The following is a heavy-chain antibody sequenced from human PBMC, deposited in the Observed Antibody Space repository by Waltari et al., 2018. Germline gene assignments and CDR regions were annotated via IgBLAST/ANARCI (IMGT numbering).Heavy chain of an antibody. V-gene: IGHV4-39*01. J-gene: IGHJ4*02. CDR1: GGSINSSSYY. CDR2: SYYSGRT. D-gene: IGHD6-6*01. CDR3: AVWRYSSSSSGCYFDY. Sequence: QLQLQESGPGLVKPSETLSLTCTVSGGSINSSSYYWGWIRQPPGKGLEWIGSSYYSGRTYYNPSPKSGVTISVDTSKNQFSLKLSSVTAADTAVYYCAVWRYSSSSSGCYFDYWGQGTLVTVSS.